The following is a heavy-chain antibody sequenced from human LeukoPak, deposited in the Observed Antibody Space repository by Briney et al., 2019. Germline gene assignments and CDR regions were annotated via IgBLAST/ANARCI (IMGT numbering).Heavy chain of an antibody. Sequence: GGSLRLSCAASGFTFSSYAMSWVRQAPGKGLERVSAISGSGGSTYYADSVKGRFTISRDNSKNTLYLQMNSLRAEDTAVYYCAKELPQDEYQLLGGDAFDIWGQGTMVTVSS. J-gene: IGHJ3*02. V-gene: IGHV3-23*01. CDR2: ISGSGGST. CDR1: GFTFSSYA. D-gene: IGHD2-2*01. CDR3: AKELPQDEYQLLGGDAFDI.